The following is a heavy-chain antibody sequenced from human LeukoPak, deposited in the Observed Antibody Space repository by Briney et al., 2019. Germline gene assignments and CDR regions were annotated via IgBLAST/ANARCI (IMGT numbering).Heavy chain of an antibody. Sequence: ASVKVSCKASGYTFTSYGISWVRQAPGQGLEWMGWISAYNGNTNYAQKLQGRVTMTTDTSTSTVYMELSSLRSEDTAVYYCARDRHCSGGSCYIDYWGQGTLVTVSS. J-gene: IGHJ4*02. D-gene: IGHD2-15*01. CDR2: ISAYNGNT. CDR1: GYTFTSYG. V-gene: IGHV1-18*01. CDR3: ARDRHCSGGSCYIDY.